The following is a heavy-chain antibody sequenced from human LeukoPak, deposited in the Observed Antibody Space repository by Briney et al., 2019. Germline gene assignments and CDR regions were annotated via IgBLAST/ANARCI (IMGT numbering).Heavy chain of an antibody. D-gene: IGHD6-19*01. CDR1: GFTFDDYG. J-gene: IGHJ4*02. V-gene: IGHV3-9*01. Sequence: GGSLRLPCAASGFTFDDYGMHWVRQAPGKGLEWVSGISWNSGSIGYADSVKGRFTISRDNAKNSLYLQMNSLRAEDTALYYCAKAVIAVAGTAHFDYWGQGTLVTVSS. CDR2: ISWNSGSI. CDR3: AKAVIAVAGTAHFDY.